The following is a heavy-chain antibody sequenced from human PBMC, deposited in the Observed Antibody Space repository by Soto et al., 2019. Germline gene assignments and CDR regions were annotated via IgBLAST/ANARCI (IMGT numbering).Heavy chain of an antibody. V-gene: IGHV3-30*04. D-gene: IGHD6-19*01. CDR2: ISYDGGSI. CDR3: ARDWGAVASYYFDN. CDR1: GFTLTSYA. Sequence: SGGSLRLSCAASGFTLTSYAMHWVRQAPGKGLEWVAVISYDGGSIFYADSVKGRFTISRDASRNTVFLQMNSLRSEDTAVYYCARDWGAVASYYFDNWGQGTPVTVSS. J-gene: IGHJ4*02.